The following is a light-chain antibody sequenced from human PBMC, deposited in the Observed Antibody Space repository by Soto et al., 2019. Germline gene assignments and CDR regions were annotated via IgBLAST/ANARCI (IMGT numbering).Light chain of an antibody. Sequence: EIVMTQSPATLSVSPGERATLSCRASQSVSSNLAWYQQKPGQAPRLLIYGASTRATGIPARFSGSGSGTDFTLTISRLEPEDFAVYYCQQRSSWPSTFGPGTKVDIK. V-gene: IGKV3-15*01. CDR2: GAS. CDR3: QQRSSWPST. CDR1: QSVSSN. J-gene: IGKJ3*01.